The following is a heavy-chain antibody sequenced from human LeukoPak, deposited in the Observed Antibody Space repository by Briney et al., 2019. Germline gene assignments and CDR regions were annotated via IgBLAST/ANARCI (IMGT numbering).Heavy chain of an antibody. V-gene: IGHV3-64*01. J-gene: IGHJ4*02. CDR3: ARAGEGYYDFWSGYYTGWPHFDY. CDR1: GFTFSSYA. D-gene: IGHD3-3*01. Sequence: PGGSLRLSCAASGFTFSSYAMHWVRQAPGKGLEYVSAISSNGGSTYYANSVKGRFTISRDNSKNTLYLQKGRLRTEDMAVYYWARAGEGYYDFWSGYYTGWPHFDYWGQGTLVTVSS. CDR2: ISSNGGST.